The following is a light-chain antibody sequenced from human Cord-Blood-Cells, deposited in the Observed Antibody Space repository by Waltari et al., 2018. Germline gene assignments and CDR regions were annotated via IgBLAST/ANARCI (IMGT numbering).Light chain of an antibody. CDR1: QSISSY. J-gene: IGKJ4*01. Sequence: EIQLTQSPPSLSVSVGDRVTITCRASQSISSYLNWYQQKPGKAPKLLIYAASSLQSGVPSMFSGSGSGTDFTLTISSLQPEDFATYYCQQSYSTLSLTFGGGTKVEIK. CDR3: QQSYSTLSLT. V-gene: IGKV1-39*01. CDR2: AAS.